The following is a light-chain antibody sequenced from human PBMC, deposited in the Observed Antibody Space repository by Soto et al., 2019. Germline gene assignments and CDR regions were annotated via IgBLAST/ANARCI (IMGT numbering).Light chain of an antibody. V-gene: IGKV2-28*01. CDR1: QSLLHSNGYNY. CDR2: LGS. Sequence: DIVMTQSPLSLPVTPGEPASISCRSSQSLLHSNGYNYLDWYLQKPGQSPHLLIYLGSNRASGVPDRFSGSGSGTDFTLKISRVEAEDVGVYYCMQALQTHTFGQGTKV. J-gene: IGKJ1*01. CDR3: MQALQTHT.